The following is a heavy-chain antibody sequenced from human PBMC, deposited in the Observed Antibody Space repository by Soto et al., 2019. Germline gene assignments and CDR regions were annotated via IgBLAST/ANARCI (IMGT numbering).Heavy chain of an antibody. J-gene: IGHJ4*02. V-gene: IGHV1-18*01. D-gene: IGHD3-9*01. CDR3: ARDRSRYFDWLLPLLDY. CDR2: ISAYNGNT. Sequence: GASVKVSCKASGYTFTSYGISWVRQAPGQGLEWMGWISAYNGNTNYAQKLQGRVTMTTDTSTSTAYMELRSLRSDDTAVYYCARDRSRYFDWLLPLLDYWGQGTLVTVSS. CDR1: GYTFTSYG.